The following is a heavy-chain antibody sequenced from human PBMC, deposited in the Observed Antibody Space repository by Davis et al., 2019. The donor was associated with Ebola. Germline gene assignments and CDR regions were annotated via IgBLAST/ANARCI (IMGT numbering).Heavy chain of an antibody. Sequence: GESLKISCAASGFTFSDYYMSWIRQAPGKGLEWVSYISSSSSYTNYADSVKGRFTISRDNAKNSLYLQMNSLRDEDTAVYYCARLNELYDFWSEDDYYGMDVWGQGTTVTVSS. CDR1: GFTFSDYY. V-gene: IGHV3-11*06. CDR3: ARLNELYDFWSEDDYYGMDV. D-gene: IGHD3-3*01. CDR2: ISSSSSYT. J-gene: IGHJ6*02.